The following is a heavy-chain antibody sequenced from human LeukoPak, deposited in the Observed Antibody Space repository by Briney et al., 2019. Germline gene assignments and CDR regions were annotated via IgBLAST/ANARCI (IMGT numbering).Heavy chain of an antibody. CDR1: GFTFSSYW. V-gene: IGHV3-7*01. Sequence: QSGGSLRLSCAASGFTFSSYWMSWVRQALGKGLEWVANIKQDGSEKYYVDSVKGRFTISRDDAKNSLYLQMNSLRAEDTAVYYCARDLGYSYEGYFDYWGQGTLVTVSS. J-gene: IGHJ4*02. D-gene: IGHD5-18*01. CDR3: ARDLGYSYEGYFDY. CDR2: IKQDGSEK.